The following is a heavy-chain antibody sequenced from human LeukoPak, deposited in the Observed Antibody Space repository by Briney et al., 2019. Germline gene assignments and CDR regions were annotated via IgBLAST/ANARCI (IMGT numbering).Heavy chain of an antibody. CDR2: INIGGTNT. CDR3: ATDGAGFDT. V-gene: IGHV3-11*01. J-gene: IGHJ5*02. Sequence: GGSLRLSCEASGFTFNDYYMSWIRQAPGKGLEWLSYINIGGTNTHYADSVKGRFTISRDNAKRSLYLEMNNLRAEDTAVYYCATDGAGFDTWGQGVLVTVSS. CDR1: GFTFNDYY.